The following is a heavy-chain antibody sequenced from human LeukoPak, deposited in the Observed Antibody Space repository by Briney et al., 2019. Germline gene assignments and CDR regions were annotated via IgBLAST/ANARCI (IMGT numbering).Heavy chain of an antibody. D-gene: IGHD3-22*01. CDR2: IYPGDSDT. J-gene: IGHJ4*02. Sequence: PGESLKISCKGSGYSFTSYWIGWVRQMPGKGLEWMGIIYPGDSDTRYSPSFQGQVTISADKSISTTYLQWSSLKASDTAMYYCARPDYYDSSGYLTFFDYWGQGTLVTVSS. V-gene: IGHV5-51*01. CDR3: ARPDYYDSSGYLTFFDY. CDR1: GYSFTSYW.